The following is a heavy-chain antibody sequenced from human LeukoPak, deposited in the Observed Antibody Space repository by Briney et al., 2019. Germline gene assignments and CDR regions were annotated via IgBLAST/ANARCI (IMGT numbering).Heavy chain of an antibody. V-gene: IGHV1-8*01. D-gene: IGHD7-27*01. CDR3: ARGPPNWGYDY. CDR1: GYTFTSYD. Sequence: EASVKVSCKASGYTFTSYDFNWVRQATGQRPEWMGWMSPNSGDTGYAQKFQDRVTMTRNTSISTAYMELSSLRSDDTALYYCARGPPNWGYDYWGPGTLVTVSS. J-gene: IGHJ4*02. CDR2: MSPNSGDT.